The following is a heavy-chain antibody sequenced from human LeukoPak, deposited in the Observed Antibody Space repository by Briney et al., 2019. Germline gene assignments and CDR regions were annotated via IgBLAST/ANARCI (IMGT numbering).Heavy chain of an antibody. CDR3: TSRRWLQSDFDY. J-gene: IGHJ4*02. CDR2: IRSKAYGGTT. CDR1: GFTFGDYA. Sequence: GGSLRLSCTASGFTFGDYAMSWFRQAPGKGLEWVGFIRSKAYGGTTDYAASVKGRFIISRDDSKSIAYLQMNSLKTEDTAVYYCTSRRWLQSDFDYWGQGTLVTVSS. V-gene: IGHV3-49*03. D-gene: IGHD5-24*01.